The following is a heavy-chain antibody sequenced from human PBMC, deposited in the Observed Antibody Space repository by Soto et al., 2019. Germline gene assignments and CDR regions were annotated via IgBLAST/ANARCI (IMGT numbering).Heavy chain of an antibody. Sequence: SETLSLTCTVSGDSVSSDQFYWSWVRQPPGKGLQWIAYIFPSGSANYNPSLKSRVTISIDTSKNQFSLNLSSVTAADTAVYYCARGPTMTTDYWGQGTLVTVSS. CDR2: IFPSGSA. V-gene: IGHV4-61*01. CDR3: ARGPTMTTDY. D-gene: IGHD4-17*01. J-gene: IGHJ4*02. CDR1: GDSVSSDQFY.